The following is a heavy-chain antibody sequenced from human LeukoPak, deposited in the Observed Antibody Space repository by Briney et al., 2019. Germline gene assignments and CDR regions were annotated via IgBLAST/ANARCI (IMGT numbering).Heavy chain of an antibody. J-gene: IGHJ4*02. V-gene: IGHV3-23*01. CDR2: ISGSGGST. D-gene: IGHD4-17*01. CDR1: GFTFSSYA. CDR3: AKDPGAYGDYGGY. Sequence: GGSLRLSCAASGFTFSSYAISWVRQAPGKGLEWVSAISGSGGSTYYADSVKGRFTISRDNSKNTLYLQMNSLRAEDTAVYYCAKDPGAYGDYGGYWGQGTLVTVSS.